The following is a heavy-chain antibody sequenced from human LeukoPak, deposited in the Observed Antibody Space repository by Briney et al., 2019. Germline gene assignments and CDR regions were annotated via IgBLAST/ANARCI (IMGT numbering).Heavy chain of an antibody. V-gene: IGHV3-21*01. CDR2: ISSGSSHI. CDR1: GFSFSTYS. Sequence: GGSLRLSCSASGFSFSTYSMSWVRQAPGKGLEWVAFISSGSSHIQYTDSVRGRFTIAGDSAKSSLSLQMNGLRAEDTAEYYCARDLGPIVGATDYWGQGTLVTVSS. J-gene: IGHJ4*02. D-gene: IGHD1-26*01. CDR3: ARDLGPIVGATDY.